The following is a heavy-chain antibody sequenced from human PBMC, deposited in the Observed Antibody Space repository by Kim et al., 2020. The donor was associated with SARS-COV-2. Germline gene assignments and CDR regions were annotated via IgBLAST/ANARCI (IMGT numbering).Heavy chain of an antibody. V-gene: IGHV1-24*01. CDR1: GYTLTELS. CDR3: ATVPRLYCSSTSCYGFAFDI. CDR2: FDPEDGET. D-gene: IGHD2-2*01. J-gene: IGHJ3*02. Sequence: ASVKVSCKVSGYTLTELSMHWVRQAPGKGLEWMGGFDPEDGETIYAQKFQGRVTMTEDTSTDTAYMELSSLRSEDTAVYYCATVPRLYCSSTSCYGFAFDIWGQGTMVTVSS.